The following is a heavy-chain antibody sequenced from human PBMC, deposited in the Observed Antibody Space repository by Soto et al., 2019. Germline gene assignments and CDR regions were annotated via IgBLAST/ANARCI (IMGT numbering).Heavy chain of an antibody. Sequence: VQLVESGGGVVQPGMSLRLSCAASGFTFSNYGMHWVRQAPGKGLEWVAVIWYDGSNKYYADSVKGRFTISRDNSKNTLYLQMNTLRAEDTAVYYCARHKGGDPYYFDHWGQGTLVTVSS. J-gene: IGHJ4*02. CDR3: ARHKGGDPYYFDH. V-gene: IGHV3-33*01. CDR2: IWYDGSNK. CDR1: GFTFSNYG. D-gene: IGHD4-17*01.